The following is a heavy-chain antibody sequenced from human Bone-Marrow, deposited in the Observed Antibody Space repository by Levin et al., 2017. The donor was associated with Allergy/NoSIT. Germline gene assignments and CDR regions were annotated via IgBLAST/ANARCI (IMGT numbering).Heavy chain of an antibody. V-gene: IGHV4-4*07. J-gene: IGHJ5*02. Sequence: PSETLSLTCTASGGSITSYYWNWIRQPAGKGLEWVGLIFIYSSGSTNYNPSLKSRATMSGDTSKNQISLKLSSVTAADTAVYYCVRGQVSWDLDAWGQGTLVTGSS. CDR2: IYSSGST. D-gene: IGHD1-26*01. CDR1: GGSITSYY. CDR3: VRGQVSWDLDA.